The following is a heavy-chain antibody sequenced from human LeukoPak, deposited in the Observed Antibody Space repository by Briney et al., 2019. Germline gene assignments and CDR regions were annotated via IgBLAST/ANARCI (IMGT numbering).Heavy chain of an antibody. V-gene: IGHV3-48*03. CDR2: ITTSGSTI. Sequence: PGGSLRLSCAASGFTFSSYELNWVRQAPGKGLEWVSYITTSGSTIYYADSVKGRFTISRENAKNSLYLQMNSLRAEDTAVYYCVRDSRGFDYWGQGTLVTVSS. D-gene: IGHD2/OR15-2a*01. CDR1: GFTFSSYE. CDR3: VRDSRGFDY. J-gene: IGHJ4*02.